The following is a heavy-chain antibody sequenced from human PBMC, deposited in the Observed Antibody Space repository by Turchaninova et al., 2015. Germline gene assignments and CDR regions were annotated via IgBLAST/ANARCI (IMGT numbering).Heavy chain of an antibody. V-gene: IGHV1-69*06. D-gene: IGHD4-17*01. CDR3: AKDADGELN. Sequence: QVQLVQSGAEVQKPGASVKVSCKAYGGTFRSSAISWVRQAPGQGLEWMGGIIPVFGTPNYAQNFQGRVTITADRSTSTAYLERSSLRFEDTAVYYCAKDADGELNWGQGTLVTVSS. J-gene: IGHJ4*02. CDR1: GGTFRSSA. CDR2: IIPVFGTP.